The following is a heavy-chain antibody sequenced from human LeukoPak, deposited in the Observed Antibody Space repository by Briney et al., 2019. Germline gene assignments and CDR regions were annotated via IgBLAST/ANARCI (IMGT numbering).Heavy chain of an antibody. J-gene: IGHJ4*02. CDR3: TRSSSGWYSDY. D-gene: IGHD6-19*01. CDR1: GFTFGDYG. CDR2: IRSKAYGGTT. Sequence: PGRALRLSCTASGFTFGDYGMSWVRQAPGKGLEWVGFIRSKAYGGTTEYAASVKGRFIISRDDFKSIAYLQMNCLKTEDTAVYYCTRSSSGWYSDYWGQGTLVTVSS. V-gene: IGHV3-49*04.